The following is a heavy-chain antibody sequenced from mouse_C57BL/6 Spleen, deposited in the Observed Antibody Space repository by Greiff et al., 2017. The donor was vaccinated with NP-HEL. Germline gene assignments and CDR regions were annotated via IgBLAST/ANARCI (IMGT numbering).Heavy chain of an antibody. V-gene: IGHV1-50*01. CDR1: GYTFTSYW. CDR3: ARLLRPFDY. J-gene: IGHJ2*01. Sequence: QVQLQQPGAELVKPGASVKLSCKASGYTFTSYWMQWVKQRPGQGLEWIGEIDPSDSYTNYNQKFKGKATLTVDTSSSTAYMQLSSLTSEDSAVYYCARLLRPFDYWGQGTTLTVSS. CDR2: IDPSDSYT. D-gene: IGHD1-2*01.